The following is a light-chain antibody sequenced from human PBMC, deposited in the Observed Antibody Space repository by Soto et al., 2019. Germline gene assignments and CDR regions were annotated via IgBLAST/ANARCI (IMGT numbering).Light chain of an antibody. J-gene: IGLJ3*02. CDR2: DNN. CDR3: GTWDSSLSAGV. Sequence: QSVLTQPPSVSAAPGQKVTISCSGSSSNIGNNYVSWYQQLPGTAPKLLIYDNNKRPSGIPDRFSGSKSGTSATLGITGLQTGDKADYYCGTWDSSLSAGVFGGGTKVTVL. CDR1: SSNIGNNY. V-gene: IGLV1-51*01.